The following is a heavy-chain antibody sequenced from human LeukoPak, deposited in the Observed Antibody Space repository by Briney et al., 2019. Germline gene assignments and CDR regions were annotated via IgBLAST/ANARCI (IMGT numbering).Heavy chain of an antibody. J-gene: IGHJ4*02. D-gene: IGHD1-26*01. Sequence: TSETLSLTCTGSGGSISNYYWSWIRQPPGKGLEWIGSIFYSGRTDYNPSLKIRVTMFVDMSKNQFALRLSSVTAADTAVYYCARHMSGSYYGYWGQGTLVTVSS. CDR3: ARHMSGSYYGY. CDR2: IFYSGRT. CDR1: GGSISNYY. V-gene: IGHV4-59*08.